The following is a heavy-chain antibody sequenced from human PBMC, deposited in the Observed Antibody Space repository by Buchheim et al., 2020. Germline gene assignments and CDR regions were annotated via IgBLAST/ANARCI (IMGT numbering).Heavy chain of an antibody. V-gene: IGHV4-39*01. Sequence: QLQLQESGPRLVKPSETLSLTCTVSGGSVSSTGYYWGWIRQPPGKGLEWIGSIYYSGSTNYNPSLKSRVTISVDTSKNQFSLKLSSVTAADTAVYYCARQGLHIAAPLDFWGQGTL. CDR2: IYYSGST. CDR3: ARQGLHIAAPLDF. D-gene: IGHD2-15*01. CDR1: GGSVSSTGYY. J-gene: IGHJ4*02.